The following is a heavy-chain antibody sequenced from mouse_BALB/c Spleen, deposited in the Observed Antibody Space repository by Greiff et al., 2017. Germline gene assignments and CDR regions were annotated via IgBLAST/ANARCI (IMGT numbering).Heavy chain of an antibody. D-gene: IGHD1-1*01. CDR3: ARDDYYYGFDY. J-gene: IGHJ2*01. CDR2: SRNKANDYTT. CDR1: GFTFSDFY. Sequence: EVKVVESGGGLVQPGGSLRLSCATSGFTFSDFYMEWVRQPPGKRLEWIAASRNKANDYTTEYSASVKGRFIVSRDTSQSILYLQMNALRAEDTAIYYCARDDYYYGFDYWGQGTTLTVSS. V-gene: IGHV7-1*02.